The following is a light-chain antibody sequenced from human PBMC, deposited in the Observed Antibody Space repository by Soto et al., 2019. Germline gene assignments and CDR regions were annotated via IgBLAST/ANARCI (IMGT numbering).Light chain of an antibody. Sequence: IVLTQSPGTLSLSPGDEATLSCTSSKTTSSMDLAWHQLRHGQAPRLLIYGASSRTTGVPDRFSVSGSVTDITLSISKLEPEDFAANYCQHYCRTFGQETRLQIK. CDR2: GAS. V-gene: IGKV3-20*01. J-gene: IGKJ5*01. CDR3: QHYCRT. CDR1: KTTSSMD.